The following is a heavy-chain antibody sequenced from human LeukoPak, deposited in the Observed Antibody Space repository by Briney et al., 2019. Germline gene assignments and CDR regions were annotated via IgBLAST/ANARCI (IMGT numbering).Heavy chain of an antibody. CDR1: GGSISPYF. Sequence: SETLSLTCTASGGSISPYFWSWIRQPPGEGLEWIGYIYADGSTKYNPSLKSRVTISLDTSKNQFSLKLSSVTAADTAVYYCARRQIYFDYWGQGTLVTVSS. CDR2: IYADGST. V-gene: IGHV4-4*09. CDR3: ARRQIYFDY. J-gene: IGHJ4*02.